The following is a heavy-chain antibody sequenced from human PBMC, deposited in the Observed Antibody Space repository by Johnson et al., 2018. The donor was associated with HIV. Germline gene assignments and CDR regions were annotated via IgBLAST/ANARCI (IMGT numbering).Heavy chain of an antibody. D-gene: IGHD5-12*01. V-gene: IGHV3-11*06. CDR2: ISASGGDT. J-gene: IGHJ3*02. CDR3: ARGRARAFDI. CDR1: GFTFSDYY. Sequence: QVQVVESGGGLVKPGGSLRVSCAASGFTFSDYYMSWIRQAPGKGLEWVSCISASGGDTFYADSVKGRFTISRDNSKNTLYLQRNSLRAEDTAVYYCARGRARAFDIWGQGTMVTVSS.